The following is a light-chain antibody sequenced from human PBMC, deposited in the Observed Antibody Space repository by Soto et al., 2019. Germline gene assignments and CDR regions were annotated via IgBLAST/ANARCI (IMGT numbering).Light chain of an antibody. CDR2: HAS. CDR1: QNITNN. V-gene: IGKV1-33*01. CDR3: QQYYGLPPLT. J-gene: IGKJ5*01. Sequence: DIQMTQSPSSLSASIGDRVTITCQASQNITNNLSWYQQKPGKAPNLLIYHASKLAKGVTSRCSGSGSGTYFSFIITSLQREDLATYYCQQYYGLPPLTFGQGTRLEIK.